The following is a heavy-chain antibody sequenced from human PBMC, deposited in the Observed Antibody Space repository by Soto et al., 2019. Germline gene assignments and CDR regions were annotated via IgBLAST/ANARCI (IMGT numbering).Heavy chain of an antibody. CDR1: GFTFGDYA. CDR3: TRVIGRYYDSSGYSIHAFDI. CDR2: IRSKAYGGTT. D-gene: IGHD3-22*01. J-gene: IGHJ3*02. Sequence: PGGSLRLSCTASGFTFGDYAMSWFRQAPGKGLEWVGFIRSKAYGGTTEYAASVKGRFTISRDDSKSIAYLQMNSLKTEDTAVYYCTRVIGRYYDSSGYSIHAFDIWGQGTMVTVSS. V-gene: IGHV3-49*03.